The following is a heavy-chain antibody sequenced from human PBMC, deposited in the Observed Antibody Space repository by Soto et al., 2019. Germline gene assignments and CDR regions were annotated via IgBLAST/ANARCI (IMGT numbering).Heavy chain of an antibody. V-gene: IGHV3-74*01. CDR1: GFTFSSYW. CDR3: APSLTWLDL. CDR2: INSDGSST. Sequence: PGGSLRLSCAASGFTFSSYWMHWVRQAPGKGLVWVSRINSDGSSTSYAYSAKGRFTISRDYAKNTLYLQRNSLRVDVTAVYYCAPSLTWLDLWGQATLVT. J-gene: IGHJ5*02.